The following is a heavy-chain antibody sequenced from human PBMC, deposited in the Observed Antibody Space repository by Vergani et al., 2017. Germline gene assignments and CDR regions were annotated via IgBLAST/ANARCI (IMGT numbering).Heavy chain of an antibody. CDR3: ARGGIAARLSY. D-gene: IGHD6-6*01. V-gene: IGHV1-69*01. CDR1: GGTFSSYA. J-gene: IGHJ4*02. Sequence: QVQLVQSGAEVKKPESSVKVSCKASGGTFSSYAIRWVRQAPGQGLEWMGGIIPIFGTANYAQTFQGRVQITADESTSTAYMELSSLRSEDTAVYYCARGGIAARLSYWGQGTLVTVSS. CDR2: IIPIFGTA.